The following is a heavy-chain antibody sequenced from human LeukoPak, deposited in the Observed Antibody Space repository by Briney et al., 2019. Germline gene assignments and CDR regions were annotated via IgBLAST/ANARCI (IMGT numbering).Heavy chain of an antibody. D-gene: IGHD6-19*01. V-gene: IGHV3-74*01. J-gene: IGHJ4*02. CDR2: ISTDGSST. Sequence: GGSLRLSCAPSGFTFSSYWMYWVRQAPGKGLVCVSRISTDGSSTGYADSVKGRFTISRDNAKNTVYLQMNSLRAEDTALYHCARDEAEVYSSGWYNYWGQGTLVTVSS. CDR3: ARDEAEVYSSGWYNY. CDR1: GFTFSSYW.